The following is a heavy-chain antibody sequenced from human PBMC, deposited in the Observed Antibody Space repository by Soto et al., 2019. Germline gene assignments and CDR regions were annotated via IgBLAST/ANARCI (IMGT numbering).Heavy chain of an antibody. CDR3: AKRTSGWYFDY. V-gene: IGHV3-23*01. CDR1: GFTFSSNA. J-gene: IGHJ4*02. Sequence: EVQLLESGGGLVQPGGSLRLYCAASGFTFSSNAMQWVRQAQGKGLEWVSVISGSGDSTYYADSVKGRFTISRDNSKNTLYLQMNSLRAEDTAGYYCAKRTSGWYFDYGGQGTLVTFSS. D-gene: IGHD6-19*01. CDR2: ISGSGDST.